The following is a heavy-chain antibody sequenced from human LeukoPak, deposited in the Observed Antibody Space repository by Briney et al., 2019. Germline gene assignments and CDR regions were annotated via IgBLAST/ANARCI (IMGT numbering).Heavy chain of an antibody. CDR2: ISYDGSNK. CDR3: ARPSYSGSYYNWFDP. Sequence: GGSLRLSCAASGFTFSSYWMSWVRQAPGKGLEWVAVISYDGSNKYYADSVKGRFTISRDNSKNTLYLQMNSLRAEDTAVYYCARPSYSGSYYNWFDPWGQGTLVTVSS. V-gene: IGHV3-30-3*01. J-gene: IGHJ5*02. D-gene: IGHD1-26*01. CDR1: GFTFSSYW.